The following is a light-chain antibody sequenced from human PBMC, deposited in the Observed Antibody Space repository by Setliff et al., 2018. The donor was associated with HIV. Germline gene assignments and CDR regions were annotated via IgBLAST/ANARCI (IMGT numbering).Light chain of an antibody. CDR3: SSYTTTIHVL. Sequence: QSVLTRPASVSGSPGQSITISCTGTSSDVGGYNYVSWYQQQPGKAPKLMVYDVSNRPSGVSDRFSGSKSGNTASLTISGLQAEDEADYYCSSYTTTIHVLFGGGTKVTV. CDR1: SSDVGGYNY. J-gene: IGLJ2*01. CDR2: DVS. V-gene: IGLV2-14*03.